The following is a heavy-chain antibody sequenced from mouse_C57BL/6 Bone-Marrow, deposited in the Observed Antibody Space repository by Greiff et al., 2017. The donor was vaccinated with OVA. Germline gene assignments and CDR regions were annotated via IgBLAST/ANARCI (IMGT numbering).Heavy chain of an antibody. CDR3: TVRPYAMDY. J-gene: IGHJ4*01. CDR1: GFTFSNYW. D-gene: IGHD1-2*01. Sequence: EVKLVESGGGLVQPGGSMKLSCVASGFTFSNYWMNWVRQSPEKGLEWVAQIRLKSDNYATHYAESVKGRFTIARDDSKSSVYLQMNNLRAEDTGIYYCTVRPYAMDYWGQGTSVTVSS. V-gene: IGHV6-3*01. CDR2: IRLKSDNYAT.